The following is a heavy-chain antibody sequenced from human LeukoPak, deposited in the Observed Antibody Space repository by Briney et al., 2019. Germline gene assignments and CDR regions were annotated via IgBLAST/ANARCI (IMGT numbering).Heavy chain of an antibody. CDR2: VSGSGGST. CDR1: GFTFTSYA. J-gene: IGHJ4*02. D-gene: IGHD5-12*01. CDR3: AKDLDIVATITGN. V-gene: IGHV3-23*01. Sequence: GGSLRLSCTVSGFTFTSYAFSWVRQAPARGLQWVSGVSGSGGSTYYADSVEGRFTISRDNSKNTLYLQMNSLRAEDTAVYYCAKDLDIVATITGNWGQGTLVTVSS.